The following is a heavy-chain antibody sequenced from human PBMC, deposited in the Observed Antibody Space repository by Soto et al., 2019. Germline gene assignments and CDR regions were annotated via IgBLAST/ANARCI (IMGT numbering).Heavy chain of an antibody. CDR1: GGIFRSYA. J-gene: IGHJ4*01. CDR2: IIPIFGTT. D-gene: IGHD2-8*01. V-gene: IGHV1-69*13. CDR3: ARIQSPGVLRGTFDY. Sequence: SVKVSSKTSGGIFRSYAITWVRQAPGQGLEWMGGIIPIFGTTNYAQKFQGRVTITADESTSTAYMELSSLIFEDTAVYYCARIQSPGVLRGTFDYWG.